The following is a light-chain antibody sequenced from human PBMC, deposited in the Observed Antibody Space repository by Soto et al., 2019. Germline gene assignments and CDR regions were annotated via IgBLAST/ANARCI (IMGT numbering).Light chain of an antibody. J-gene: IGKJ1*01. CDR2: STS. Sequence: DIQMTQSPSSLSASVGDRVTITCRASQGISKYLAWYQQKPGKVPKLLIYSTSSLQSGVPSRFSGSGSGTDFTLTISSLQPEDVATYYCQKYNSGPWTFGQGTKVEIK. CDR3: QKYNSGPWT. CDR1: QGISKY. V-gene: IGKV1-27*01.